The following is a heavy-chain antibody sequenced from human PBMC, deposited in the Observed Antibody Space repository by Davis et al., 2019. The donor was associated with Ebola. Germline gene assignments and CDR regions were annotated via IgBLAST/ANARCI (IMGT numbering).Heavy chain of an antibody. D-gene: IGHD4-17*01. CDR2: IYYSGST. Sequence: MPSETLSLTCTVSGGSISSSSYYWGWIRQPPGKGLEWIGSIYYSGSTNYNPSLKSRVTISVDTSKNQFSLKLSSVTAADTAVYYCARGPTTHGMDVWGQGTTVTVSS. CDR3: ARGPTTHGMDV. J-gene: IGHJ6*02. CDR1: GGSISSSSYY. V-gene: IGHV4-39*07.